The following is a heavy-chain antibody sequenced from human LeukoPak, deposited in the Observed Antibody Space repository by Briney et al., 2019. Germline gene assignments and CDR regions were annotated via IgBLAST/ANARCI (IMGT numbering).Heavy chain of an antibody. CDR1: GFTFSSYW. V-gene: IGHV3-74*01. J-gene: IGHJ4*02. Sequence: GGSLRLSCAASGFTFSSYWMHWVRQVSGKGLVWVSLINSDGNNTIYADSVKGRFTISRDNAKNSLYLQMNSLRAEDTAVYYCARDPNPESSAYYSWGQGTLVTVSS. CDR3: ARDPNPESSAYYS. D-gene: IGHD3-22*01. CDR2: INSDGNNT.